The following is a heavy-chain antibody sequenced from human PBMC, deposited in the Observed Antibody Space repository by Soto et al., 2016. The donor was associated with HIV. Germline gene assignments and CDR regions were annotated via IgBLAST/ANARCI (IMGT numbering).Heavy chain of an antibody. CDR3: ARGVERHFYMDV. CDR2: ISTTGGNT. Sequence: EVQLVESGGGLVQPGGSLRLSCAASGFSFRSFGFHWVRQAPGKGLEHVASISTTGGNTYYADSLKARFTISRDNSNNTLYLQMNSLTVGDMAVYFCARGVERHFYMDVWGKGATVT. CDR1: GFSFRSFG. J-gene: IGHJ6*03. D-gene: IGHD3-10*01. V-gene: IGHV3-64*07.